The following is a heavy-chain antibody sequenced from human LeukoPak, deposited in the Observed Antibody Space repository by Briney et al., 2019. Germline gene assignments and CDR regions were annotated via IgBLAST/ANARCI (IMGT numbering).Heavy chain of an antibody. CDR1: GFTFSSYW. V-gene: IGHV3-7*01. CDR2: IEQDGSEK. CDR3: ASGDPPAAYCGGDCRFDY. D-gene: IGHD2-21*02. Sequence: PGGSLRLSCAASGFTFSSYWMSWVRQAPGKGLEWVANIEQDGSEKYYVDSVKGRFTISRDNAKNSLYLQMNSLRAEDTAVYYCASGDPPAAYCGGDCRFDYWGQGTLVTVSS. J-gene: IGHJ4*02.